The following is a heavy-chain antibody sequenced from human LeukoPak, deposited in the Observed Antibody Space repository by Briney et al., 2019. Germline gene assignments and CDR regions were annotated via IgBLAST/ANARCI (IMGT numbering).Heavy chain of an antibody. CDR1: GGSISSSSYY. D-gene: IGHD3-22*01. V-gene: IGHV4-39*07. J-gene: IGHJ4*02. CDR3: ARGQTYYYDSSGYYYGY. CDR2: IYYSGST. Sequence: TSETLSLTCTVSGGSISSSSYYWGWIRQPPGKGLEWIGSIYYSGSTYYNPSLKSRVTISVDTSKNQFSLKLSSVTAADTAVYYCARGQTYYYDSSGYYYGYWGQGTLVTVSS.